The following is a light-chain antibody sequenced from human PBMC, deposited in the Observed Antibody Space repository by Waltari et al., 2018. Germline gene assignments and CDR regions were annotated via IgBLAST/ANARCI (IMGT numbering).Light chain of an antibody. CDR3: SSSTISTTLV. J-gene: IGLJ2*01. CDR2: EVS. Sequence: QSALTQPASVSGSPGQSITISCTGTSSDVGAYNYVSWYQPHPAKAPKLRVYEVSNRPSGVSNRFSASKSGNTASRTISGLQAEDEADYYCSSSTISTTLVFGGGTKLTVL. V-gene: IGLV2-14*01. CDR1: SSDVGAYNY.